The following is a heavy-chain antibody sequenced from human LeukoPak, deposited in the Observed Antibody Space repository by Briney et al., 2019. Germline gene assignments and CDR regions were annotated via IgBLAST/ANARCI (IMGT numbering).Heavy chain of an antibody. Sequence: FTVXXNYMSWVRQAPGKGLEWVSVIYSGGSTYYADSVEGRFTISRDNSKNTRYLKMKSLRAEDTAVDYCAXGGXSXSEXXYWGQGTLVTVSS. V-gene: IGHV3-53*01. CDR2: IYSGGST. CDR1: FTVXXNY. J-gene: IGHJ4*02. D-gene: IGHD6-13*01. CDR3: AXGGXSXSEXXY.